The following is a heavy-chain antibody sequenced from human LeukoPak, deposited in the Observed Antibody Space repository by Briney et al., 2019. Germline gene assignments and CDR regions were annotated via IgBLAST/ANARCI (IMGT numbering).Heavy chain of an antibody. CDR2: ISSSGSTI. CDR1: GFTFSSYE. J-gene: IGHJ4*02. Sequence: GGSLRLSCAASGFTFSSYEMNWVRQAPGKGLEWVSYISSSGSTIYYADSVKGRFTISRDNAKNSLYLQMNSLRAEDTAVYYCASHIRYFDWLYSGVDYWGQGTLVTVSS. V-gene: IGHV3-48*03. D-gene: IGHD3-9*01. CDR3: ASHIRYFDWLYSGVDY.